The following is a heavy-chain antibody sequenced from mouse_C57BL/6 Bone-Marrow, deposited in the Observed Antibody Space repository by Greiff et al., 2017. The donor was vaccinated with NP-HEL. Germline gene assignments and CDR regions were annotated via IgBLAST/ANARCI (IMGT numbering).Heavy chain of an antibody. J-gene: IGHJ1*03. CDR3: ARAGEVWYFDV. Sequence: LQQPGAELVKPGASVKLSCKASGYTFTSYWMHWVKQRPGRGLEWIGRIDPNSGGTKYNEKFKSKATLTVDKPSRTAYMQLSSLTSGDSAVYYCARAGEVWYFDVWGTGTTVTVSS. CDR2: IDPNSGGT. D-gene: IGHD1-3*01. CDR1: GYTFTSYW. V-gene: IGHV1-72*01.